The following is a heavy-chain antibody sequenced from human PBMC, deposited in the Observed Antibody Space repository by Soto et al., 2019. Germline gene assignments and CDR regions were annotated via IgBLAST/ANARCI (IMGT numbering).Heavy chain of an antibody. CDR2: IIPIFGTA. Sequence: ASVKVSCKASGGTFSSYAISWGRQAPGQGLEWMGGIIPIFGTANYAQKFQGRVTITADKSTSTAYMELSSLRSEDTAVYYCARERMQQPRWFDPWGQGTLVTVSS. CDR3: ARERMQQPRWFDP. D-gene: IGHD6-13*01. V-gene: IGHV1-69*06. CDR1: GGTFSSYA. J-gene: IGHJ5*02.